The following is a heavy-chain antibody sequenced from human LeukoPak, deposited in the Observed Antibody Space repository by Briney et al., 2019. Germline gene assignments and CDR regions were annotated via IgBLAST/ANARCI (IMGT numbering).Heavy chain of an antibody. CDR1: GGTFSSYA. CDR3: ARAITMVRGVVFDY. D-gene: IGHD3-10*01. J-gene: IGHJ4*02. CDR2: ISAYNGNT. Sequence: GASVKVSCKASGGTFSSYAISWVRQAPGQGLEWMGWISAYNGNTNYAQKLQGRVTMTTDTSTSTAYMELRSLRSDDTAVYYCARAITMVRGVVFDYWGQGTPVTVSS. V-gene: IGHV1-18*01.